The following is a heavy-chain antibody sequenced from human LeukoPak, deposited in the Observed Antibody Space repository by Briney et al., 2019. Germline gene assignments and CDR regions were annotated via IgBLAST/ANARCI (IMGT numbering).Heavy chain of an antibody. CDR3: ACSASRRVGDAFDI. Sequence: PSETLSLTCTVSGGSISSYYWSWIRQPAGKGLEWIGRIYTSGSTNYNPSLKSRVTMSVDTSKNQFSLKLSSVTAADTAVYYCACSASRRVGDAFDIWGQGTMVTVSS. CDR1: GGSISSYY. CDR2: IYTSGST. D-gene: IGHD6-19*01. J-gene: IGHJ3*02. V-gene: IGHV4-4*07.